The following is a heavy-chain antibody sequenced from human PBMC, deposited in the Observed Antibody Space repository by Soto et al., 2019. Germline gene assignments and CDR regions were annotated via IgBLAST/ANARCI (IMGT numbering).Heavy chain of an antibody. J-gene: IGHJ6*02. D-gene: IGHD6-19*01. CDR2: IWYDGSNK. CDR3: ARDGQGLAPYALDV. CDR1: GFTFSGHA. V-gene: IGHV3-33*01. Sequence: QVQLVESGGGVAQPGRSLRLSCTVSGFTFSGHAMHWVRQAPGKGLEWVTQIWYDGSNKYYADSVKGRFTISRDNSKNTLYLQRNSLRVEDTAVYYCARDGQGLAPYALDVWGQGTSVTVSS.